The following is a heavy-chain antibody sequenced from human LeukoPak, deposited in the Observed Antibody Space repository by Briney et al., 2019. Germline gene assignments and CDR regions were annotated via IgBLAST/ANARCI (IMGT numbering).Heavy chain of an antibody. CDR1: GFTFSSYW. D-gene: IGHD2-15*01. Sequence: GGSLRLSCAASGFTFSSYWIHWVRQAPGKGLVWVSRINSDGSSTSYADSVKGRFPIPRDNAKNTLYLQMNSLRVEDSAVYYCVRDQIYCSGGYCYFDYWGQGTLVTVSS. CDR3: VRDQIYCSGGYCYFDY. CDR2: INSDGSST. V-gene: IGHV3-74*01. J-gene: IGHJ4*02.